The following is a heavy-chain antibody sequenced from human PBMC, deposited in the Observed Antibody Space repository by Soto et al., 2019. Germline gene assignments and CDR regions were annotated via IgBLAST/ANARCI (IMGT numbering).Heavy chain of an antibody. J-gene: IGHJ6*02. V-gene: IGHV1-2*04. CDR1: GYTFTGYY. CDR3: ARSMFWGVDYYGMDV. D-gene: IGHD3-10*01. Sequence: ASVKVSCKASGYTFTGYYMHWVRQAPGQGLEWMGWINPNSGGTNYAQKFQGWVTMTRDTSISTAYMELSRLRSDDTAVYYCARSMFWGVDYYGMDVWGQGTTVTVSS. CDR2: INPNSGGT.